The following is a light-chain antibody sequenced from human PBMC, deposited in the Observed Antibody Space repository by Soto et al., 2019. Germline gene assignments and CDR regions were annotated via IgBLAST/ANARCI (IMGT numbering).Light chain of an antibody. CDR3: QQYDSYSRT. Sequence: IQLTQSPSTLSASVGDRVSITCRASQGISRWLAWYRHKPGKAPNLLIYKASVLESGVPSRFSGSGSGTEFTLTITSLQPDDFATYYCQQYDSYSRTFGQGTKVEI. V-gene: IGKV1-5*03. CDR2: KAS. J-gene: IGKJ1*01. CDR1: QGISRW.